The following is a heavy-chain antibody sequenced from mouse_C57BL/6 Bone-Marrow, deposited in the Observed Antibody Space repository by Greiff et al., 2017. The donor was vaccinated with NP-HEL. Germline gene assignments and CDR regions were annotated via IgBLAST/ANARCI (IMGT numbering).Heavy chain of an antibody. CDR2: IDPSDSYT. Sequence: QVQLKQSGAELVKPGASVKLSCKASGYTFTSYWMQWVKQRPGQGLEWIGEIDPSDSYTNYNQKFKGKATLTVDTSSSTAYMQLSSLTSEDSAVYYCAREKYYGSSYEYFDVWGTGTTVTVSS. CDR1: GYTFTSYW. D-gene: IGHD1-1*01. CDR3: AREKYYGSSYEYFDV. J-gene: IGHJ1*03. V-gene: IGHV1-50*01.